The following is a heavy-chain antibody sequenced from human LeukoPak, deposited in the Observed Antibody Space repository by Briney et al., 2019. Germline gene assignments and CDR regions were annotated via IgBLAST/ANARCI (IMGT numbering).Heavy chain of an antibody. D-gene: IGHD3-22*01. Sequence: GESLKISCKGSGYSFTSYWIGWVRQMPGKGLEWMGIIYPGDSDTRYSPSFQGQVTISADKSISTAYLQWSSLKASDTAMYYCGTYCYDSSGYSTQVLFDYWGQGTLVTVSS. J-gene: IGHJ4*02. CDR1: GYSFTSYW. V-gene: IGHV5-51*01. CDR3: GTYCYDSSGYSTQVLFDY. CDR2: IYPGDSDT.